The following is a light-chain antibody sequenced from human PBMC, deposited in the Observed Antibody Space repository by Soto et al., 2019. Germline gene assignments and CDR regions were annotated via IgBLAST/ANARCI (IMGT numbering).Light chain of an antibody. Sequence: QSALTQPASVSGSPGQSITISCTGTSSDVGGYNYVSWYQQHPGKAPKRMVYDVSNRPSGVSNRFSGSKSGNTASLTISGLQAEDEAEYYCSSYTRSSTFVFGTGTKVTVL. CDR1: SSDVGGYNY. J-gene: IGLJ1*01. V-gene: IGLV2-14*01. CDR2: DVS. CDR3: SSYTRSSTFV.